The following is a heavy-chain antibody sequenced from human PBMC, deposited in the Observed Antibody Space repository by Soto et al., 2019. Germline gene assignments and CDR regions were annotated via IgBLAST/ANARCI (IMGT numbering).Heavy chain of an antibody. CDR1: GYTFTSYS. J-gene: IGHJ4*02. D-gene: IGHD1-26*01. Sequence: VSVKLSRKASGYTFTSYSMHWVRHEPGQRLEWMGWINAGNGNTKYSQKFQGRVTITRDTSASTAYMELSSLRSEDTAVYYCARAVWEPAPFDYWGQGTLVTVSS. CDR3: ARAVWEPAPFDY. V-gene: IGHV1-3*01. CDR2: INAGNGNT.